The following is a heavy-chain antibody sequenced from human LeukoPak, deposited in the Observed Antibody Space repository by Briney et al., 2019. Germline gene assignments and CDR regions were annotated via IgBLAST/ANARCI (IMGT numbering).Heavy chain of an antibody. CDR1: GFTFSSYA. D-gene: IGHD1-14*01. V-gene: IGHV3-23*01. Sequence: PGGSLRLSCAASGFTFSSYAMSWVRQAPGKGLEWVSAISGSGGSTYYADSVKGRFTISRDNSKNTLYLQMNSLRAEDTAVYYCAKDLLPYTTGGNWFDPWGQGTLVTVSS. CDR2: ISGSGGST. J-gene: IGHJ5*02. CDR3: AKDLLPYTTGGNWFDP.